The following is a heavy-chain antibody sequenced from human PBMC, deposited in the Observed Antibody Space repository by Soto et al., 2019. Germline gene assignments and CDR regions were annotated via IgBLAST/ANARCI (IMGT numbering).Heavy chain of an antibody. V-gene: IGHV3-30*18. Sequence: GGSLRLSCAASGFTFSSYGMHWVRQAPGKGLEWVAVISYDGSNKYYADSVKGRFTISRDNSKNTLYLQMNSLRAEDTAVYYCAKDQRGYSYGPVDHWGQGTLVTVSS. J-gene: IGHJ4*02. CDR3: AKDQRGYSYGPVDH. D-gene: IGHD5-18*01. CDR1: GFTFSSYG. CDR2: ISYDGSNK.